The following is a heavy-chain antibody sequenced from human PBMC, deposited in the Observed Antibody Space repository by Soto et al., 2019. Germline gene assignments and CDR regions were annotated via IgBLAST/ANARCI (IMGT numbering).Heavy chain of an antibody. CDR1: GCTLSSYG. J-gene: IGHJ1*01. Sequence: QVQLVESGGGVVQPGRSLRLSCAASGCTLSSYGMHWVRQAPGKGLEWVAVIWYDGSNKYYADSVKGRFTISRDNSKNTLYLQMNSLRAEDTAVYYCARDGFSSGWYLYFQHWGQGTLVTVSS. V-gene: IGHV3-33*01. D-gene: IGHD6-19*01. CDR3: ARDGFSSGWYLYFQH. CDR2: IWYDGSNK.